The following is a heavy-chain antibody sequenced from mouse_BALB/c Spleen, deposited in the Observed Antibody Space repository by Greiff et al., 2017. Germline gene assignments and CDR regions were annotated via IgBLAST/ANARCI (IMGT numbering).Heavy chain of an antibody. CDR1: GFTFSSYT. Sequence: DVMLVESGGGLVKPGGSLKLSCAASGFTFSSYTMSWVRQTPEKRLEWVATISSGGSYTYYPDSVKGRFTISRDNAKNTLYLQMSSLKSEDTAMYYCTRDDDYWGQGTTLTVSS. J-gene: IGHJ2*01. V-gene: IGHV5-6-4*01. CDR3: TRDDDY. CDR2: ISSGGSYT.